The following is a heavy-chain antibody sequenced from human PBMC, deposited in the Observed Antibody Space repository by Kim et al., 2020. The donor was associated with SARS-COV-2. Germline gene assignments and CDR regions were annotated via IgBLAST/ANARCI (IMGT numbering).Heavy chain of an antibody. J-gene: IGHJ4*02. V-gene: IGHV3-33*01. CDR1: GFTFSSYG. D-gene: IGHD6-13*01. CDR3: ARKGSSWYLFDY. CDR2: IWYDGSNK. Sequence: GGSLRLSCAASGFTFSSYGMHWVRQAPGKGLEWVAVIWYDGSNKYYADSVKGRFTISRDNSKNTLYLQMNSLRAEDTAVYYCARKGSSWYLFDYWGQGTLVTVSS.